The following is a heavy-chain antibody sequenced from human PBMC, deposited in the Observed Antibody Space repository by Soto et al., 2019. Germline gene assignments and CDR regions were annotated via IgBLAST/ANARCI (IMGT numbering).Heavy chain of an antibody. CDR2: IAVGSGYT. CDR1: GFTFPSSA. Sequence: ASVKVSCKASGFTFPSSAFQWVRQARGQRLEWIGWIAVGSGYTNYAQRFQDRVTLTRDMSTATTYMELSRLTSEDTAIYYCAADATAWQQMVPSDYWGQGTLVTVSS. D-gene: IGHD2-8*01. CDR3: AADATAWQQMVPSDY. V-gene: IGHV1-58*01. J-gene: IGHJ4*02.